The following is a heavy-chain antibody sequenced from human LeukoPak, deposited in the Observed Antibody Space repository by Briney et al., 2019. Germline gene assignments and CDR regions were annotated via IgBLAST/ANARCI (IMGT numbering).Heavy chain of an antibody. CDR2: IYSGGST. Sequence: GGSLRLSCAASGFAVSSNYMSWARQAPGKGLEWVSVIYSGGSTYYADSVKGRFTISRDNSKNTLYLQMNSLRAEDTAVYYCARDRDHDAFGIWGQGTMVTVSS. CDR3: ARDRDHDAFGI. CDR1: GFAVSSNY. V-gene: IGHV3-66*01. J-gene: IGHJ3*02.